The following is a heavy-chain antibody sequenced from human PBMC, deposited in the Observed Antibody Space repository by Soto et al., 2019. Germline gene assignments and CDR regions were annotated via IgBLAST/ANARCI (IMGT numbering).Heavy chain of an antibody. Sequence: QVQLVHSGAEVKKPGSSVKVSCKASGGTFSSYGINWVRQAPGQGLEWMGGVIPLFGAANYAQKFQGRVTITADASSSIVYMELSSLRSEDTAVYYCAREQHDPYDSSGYYFNWFDTWGQGTLVTVSS. V-gene: IGHV1-69*01. D-gene: IGHD3-22*01. CDR3: AREQHDPYDSSGYYFNWFDT. CDR1: GGTFSSYG. CDR2: VIPLFGAA. J-gene: IGHJ5*02.